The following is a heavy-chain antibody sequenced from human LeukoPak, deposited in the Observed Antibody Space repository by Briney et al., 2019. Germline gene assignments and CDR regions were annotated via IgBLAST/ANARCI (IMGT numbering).Heavy chain of an antibody. V-gene: IGHV4-61*09. CDR1: GGSINSGSYY. CDR3: ARGVHGYSYGYVPWELYSYMDV. CDR2: FYTSGHT. J-gene: IGHJ6*03. Sequence: SETLSLTCTVSGGSINSGSYYWSWIRQPAGKGLEWMGHFYTSGHTSYNPSLKSRVTISVDTSKNQFSLKMNSVTAADTAVYYCARGVHGYSYGYVPWELYSYMDVWGKGTTVTISS. D-gene: IGHD5-18*01.